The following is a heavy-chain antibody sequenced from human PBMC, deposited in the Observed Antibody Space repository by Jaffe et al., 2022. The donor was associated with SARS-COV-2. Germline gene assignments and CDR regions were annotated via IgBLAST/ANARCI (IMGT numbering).Heavy chain of an antibody. D-gene: IGHD3-3*01. J-gene: IGHJ6*02. Sequence: EVQLVESGGGLIQPGGSLRLSCAASGLTVSSDYMSWVRQAPGKGLEWVSVIYTDSSTYYADSVKGRFSISRDNSKNTLYLQMNSLRAEDTAVYYCVRVGSGYYPAYAMDVWGQGTTVTVSS. CDR3: VRVGSGYYPAYAMDV. V-gene: IGHV3-53*01. CDR2: IYTDSST. CDR1: GLTVSSDY.